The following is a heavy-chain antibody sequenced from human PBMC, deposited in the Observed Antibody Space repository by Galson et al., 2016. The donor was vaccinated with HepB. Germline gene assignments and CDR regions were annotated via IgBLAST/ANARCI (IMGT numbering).Heavy chain of an antibody. CDR2: IHTNTGNP. D-gene: IGHD3-10*01. J-gene: IGHJ4*02. Sequence: SVKVSCKASGYTFSRLALNWVRQAPGQGPEWMGWIHTNTGNPTYAQGFTGRFVFSLDTSVTTTYLQINDLKAEDTALYYCARARSGGRDLFDYWGQGTLGTVS. CDR1: GYTFSRLA. V-gene: IGHV7-4-1*02. CDR3: ARARSGGRDLFDY.